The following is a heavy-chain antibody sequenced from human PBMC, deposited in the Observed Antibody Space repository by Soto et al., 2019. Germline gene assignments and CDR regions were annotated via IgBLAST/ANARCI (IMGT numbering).Heavy chain of an antibody. CDR1: GGSFSGYY. J-gene: IGHJ4*02. Sequence: PSETLSLTCAVYGGSFSGYYWSWIRQPPGKGLEWIGEINHSGSTNYNPSLKSRVTISVDTSKNQFSLKLSSVTAADTAVYYCAGGPEMSTITMVRGVIITSFDYWGQGTLVTVSS. CDR3: AGGPEMSTITMVRGVIITSFDY. V-gene: IGHV4-34*01. CDR2: INHSGST. D-gene: IGHD3-10*01.